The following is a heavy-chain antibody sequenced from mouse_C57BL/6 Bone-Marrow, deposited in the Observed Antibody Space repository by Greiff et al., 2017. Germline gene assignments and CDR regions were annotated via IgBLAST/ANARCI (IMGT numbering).Heavy chain of an antibody. CDR1: GYAFSSSW. V-gene: IGHV1-82*01. CDR2: IYPGDGAT. J-gene: IGHJ1*03. D-gene: IGHD2-3*01. CDR3: ARFRGYYVRYFDV. Sequence: QVQLQQSGPELVKPGASVKISCKASGYAFSSSWMNWVKQRPGKGLEWIGRIYPGDGATNYNGKFKGKATLTADKSSSTAYMQLSSLTSEDSAVYFCARFRGYYVRYFDVWGTGTTVTVSS.